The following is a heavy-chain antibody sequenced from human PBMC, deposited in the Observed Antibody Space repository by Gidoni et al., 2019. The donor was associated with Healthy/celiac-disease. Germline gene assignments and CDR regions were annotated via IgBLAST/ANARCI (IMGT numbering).Heavy chain of an antibody. J-gene: IGHJ4*02. Sequence: EVQLVESGGGLVKPGRSLRLSCTASGFTFGDYAMSWFRQASGKGLEWVGFIRSKAYGGTTEYAASVKGRFTISRDDSKSIAYLQMNSLKTEDTAVYYCTRAPPRYGGNPEGFDYWGQGTLVTVSS. V-gene: IGHV3-49*05. D-gene: IGHD4-17*01. CDR2: IRSKAYGGTT. CDR3: TRAPPRYGGNPEGFDY. CDR1: GFTFGDYA.